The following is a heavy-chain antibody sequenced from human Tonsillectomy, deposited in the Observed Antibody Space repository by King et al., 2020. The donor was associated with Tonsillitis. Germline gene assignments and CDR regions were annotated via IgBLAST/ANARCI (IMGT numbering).Heavy chain of an antibody. Sequence: DVQLVESGAEVKKPGESLKISCKASGYSFTSYWIGWVRQMPGKGLEWMGIIYPGDSDTRYGPSFQGQVTISADKSTSTAYLQWSSLKTSDTAMYYCARRRNRDYYYYYYGMDVWGQGTTVTVSS. D-gene: IGHD1-14*01. V-gene: IGHV5-51*01. CDR1: GYSFTSYW. J-gene: IGHJ6*02. CDR2: IYPGDSDT. CDR3: ARRRNRDYYYYYYGMDV.